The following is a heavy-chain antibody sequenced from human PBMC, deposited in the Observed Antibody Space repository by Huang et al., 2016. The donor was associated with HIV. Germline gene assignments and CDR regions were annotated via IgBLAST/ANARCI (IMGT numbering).Heavy chain of an antibody. J-gene: IGHJ4*02. CDR2: IRYDGNNY. Sequence: QVQLVESGGGVVQPGGSLRLSCTASGFTFGSFGMHGVRQAPGKGLEWVEFIRYDGNNYYYADSVRGRFTISRDNSKDTLYLQMNRLRPDDSAVYYCAKDLTYTFGRHFDYWCRGTLVTVSS. V-gene: IGHV3-30*02. D-gene: IGHD3-3*01. CDR1: GFTFGSFG. CDR3: AKDLTYTFGRHFDY.